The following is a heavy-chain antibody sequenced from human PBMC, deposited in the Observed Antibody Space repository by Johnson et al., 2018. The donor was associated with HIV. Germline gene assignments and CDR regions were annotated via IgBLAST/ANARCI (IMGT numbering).Heavy chain of an antibody. CDR3: ARGVPFGVVRLGYRAFDI. CDR1: GFTFSSYA. J-gene: IGHJ3*02. V-gene: IGHV3-30*14. CDR2: ISYDGSNK. Sequence: QMQLVESGGRVVRPGESLRLSCAASGFTFSSYAMHWVRQAPGKGLEWVAVISYDGSNKYYADSVKGRFTISRDNSKNTLYLQMNSLRAGDTAVYYCARGVPFGVVRLGYRAFDIWGQGTMVTVSS. D-gene: IGHD3-3*01.